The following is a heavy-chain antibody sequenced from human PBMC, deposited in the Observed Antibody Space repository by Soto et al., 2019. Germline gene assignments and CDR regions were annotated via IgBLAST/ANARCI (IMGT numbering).Heavy chain of an antibody. CDR3: AKRPLSGGSYYYFDY. CDR1: GFTFSSYA. V-gene: IGHV3-23*01. CDR2: ISGSGGST. D-gene: IGHD1-26*01. J-gene: IGHJ4*02. Sequence: GGSLRLSCAASGFTFSSYAMSWVRQAPGKGLEWVSAISGSGGSTYYADSVKGRFTISRDNSKNTLYLQMNSLRAEDTAVYYCAKRPLSGGSYYYFDYWGQGTLVTVSS.